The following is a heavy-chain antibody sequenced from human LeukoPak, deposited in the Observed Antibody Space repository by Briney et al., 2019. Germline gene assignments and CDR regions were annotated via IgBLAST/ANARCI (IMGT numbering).Heavy chain of an antibody. Sequence: GESLKISCKGSGYSFSDYWIGWVRQMPGKGPEWMGIIYPDDSDTRYSPSFQGQVTISADKSITTAYLQWSSLKASDTAIYYCARPLEMATITSLNYWGQGTLVTVSS. J-gene: IGHJ4*02. CDR3: ARPLEMATITSLNY. CDR1: GYSFSDYW. V-gene: IGHV5-51*01. D-gene: IGHD5-24*01. CDR2: IYPDDSDT.